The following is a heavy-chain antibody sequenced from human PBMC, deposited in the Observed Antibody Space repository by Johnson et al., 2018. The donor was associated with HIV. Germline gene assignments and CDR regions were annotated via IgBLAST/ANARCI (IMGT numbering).Heavy chain of an antibody. D-gene: IGHD3-9*01. J-gene: IGHJ3*02. Sequence: DVQVVESGGVAVQPGGSLRLSCAASGFSFADYAMHWVRQAPGKGLEWVSLISWDGGDTYYADSVKGRFTISRDNSKNTLYLQMNSLRAEDTAVYYCARDPGFDTAPNDAFDIWGQGTMVTVSS. CDR1: GFSFADYA. V-gene: IGHV3-43D*03. CDR3: ARDPGFDTAPNDAFDI. CDR2: ISWDGGDT.